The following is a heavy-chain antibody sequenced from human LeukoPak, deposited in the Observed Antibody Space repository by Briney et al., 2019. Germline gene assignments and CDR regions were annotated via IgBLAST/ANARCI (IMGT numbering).Heavy chain of an antibody. D-gene: IGHD2-15*01. CDR2: INHSGST. Sequence: ASETLSLTCAVYGGSFSGYYWSWIRQPPGKGLEWIGEINHSGSTNYNPSLKSRVTISVDTSKNQFSLKLSSVTAADTAVYYCARGVGRPRVKSPDYWGQGTLVTVSS. CDR1: GGSFSGYY. V-gene: IGHV4-34*01. J-gene: IGHJ4*02. CDR3: ARGVGRPRVKSPDY.